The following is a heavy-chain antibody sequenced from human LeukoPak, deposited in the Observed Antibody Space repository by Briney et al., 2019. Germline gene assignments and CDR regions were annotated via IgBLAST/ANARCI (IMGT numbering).Heavy chain of an antibody. D-gene: IGHD3-22*01. CDR3: AWGHDDRSGSFDY. V-gene: IGHV4-61*01. CDR1: GDSVSSGNYC. Sequence: SGTLSLTCTVSGDSVSSGNYCLTWIRQPPGKGLDWITYMSPSGTTKYNPSLESRVTTSVDTSRTQFSLRLSSVTAADTAMYYCAWGHDDRSGSFDYWGQGTLVTVSS. CDR2: MSPSGTT. J-gene: IGHJ4*02.